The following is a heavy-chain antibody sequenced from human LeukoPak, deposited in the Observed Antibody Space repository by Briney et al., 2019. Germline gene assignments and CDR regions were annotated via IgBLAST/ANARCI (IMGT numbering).Heavy chain of an antibody. D-gene: IGHD3-10*01. V-gene: IGHV1-69*05. CDR3: ARDSYPREGWFDP. CDR1: GGTFTSYA. Sequence: VKVSCKASGGTFTSYAISWVRQAPGQGLEWMGGIIPIFGTANYAQKFQGRVTITTDESTSTAYMELSSLRSEDTAVYYCARDSYPREGWFDPWGQGTLVTVSS. CDR2: IIPIFGTA. J-gene: IGHJ5*02.